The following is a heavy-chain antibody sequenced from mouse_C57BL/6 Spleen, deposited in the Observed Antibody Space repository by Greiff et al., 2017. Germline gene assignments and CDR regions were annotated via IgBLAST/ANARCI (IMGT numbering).Heavy chain of an antibody. D-gene: IGHD3-2*02. J-gene: IGHJ3*01. CDR3: ARMGAQAPFAY. CDR1: GYTFTSYW. CDR2: IDPSDSET. Sequence: QVQLQQSGAELVRPGSSVKLSCKASGYTFTSYWMHWVKQRPIQGLEWIGNIDPSDSETHYNQKFKDKATLTVDKSSSTAYMQLSSLTSEDSAVDYCARMGAQAPFAYWGQGTLVTVSA. V-gene: IGHV1-52*01.